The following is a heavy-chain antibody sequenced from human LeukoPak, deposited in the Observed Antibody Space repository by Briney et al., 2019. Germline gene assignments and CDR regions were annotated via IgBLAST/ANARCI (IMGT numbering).Heavy chain of an antibody. CDR1: GFTFDDYA. V-gene: IGHV3-9*01. CDR2: ISWNSGSI. D-gene: IGHD5-18*01. Sequence: PGGSLRLSCTVSGFTFDDYAMHWVRQAPGKGLEWVSGISWNSGSIGYADSVKGRFTISRDYAKNSLYLQMNSLRAEDTALYYCAKDKYVDRIQLWSYIFDYWGQGTLVTVSS. CDR3: AKDKYVDRIQLWSYIFDY. J-gene: IGHJ4*02.